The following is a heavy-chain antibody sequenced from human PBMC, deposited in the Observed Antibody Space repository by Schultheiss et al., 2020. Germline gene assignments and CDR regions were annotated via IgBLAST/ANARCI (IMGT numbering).Heavy chain of an antibody. CDR3: ARVGVPGYYYMDV. J-gene: IGHJ6*03. D-gene: IGHD1-1*01. CDR2: IIPILGIA. Sequence: SVKVSCKASGGTFSSYAISWVRQAPGQGLEWMGRIIPILGIANYAQKFQGRVTITADKSTSTAYMELSSLRSEDTAVYYCARVGVPGYYYMDVWGKGTTVTVSS. CDR1: GGTFSSYA. V-gene: IGHV1-69*04.